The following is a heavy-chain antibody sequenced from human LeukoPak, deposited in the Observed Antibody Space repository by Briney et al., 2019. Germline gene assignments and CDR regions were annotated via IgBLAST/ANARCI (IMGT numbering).Heavy chain of an antibody. CDR2: ISSSGSTI. V-gene: IGHV3-48*03. CDR1: GFTFSSYE. CDR3: ARGGPPPIY. J-gene: IGHJ4*02. Sequence: GGSLRLSCAASGFTFSSYEMNWVRQAPGKGLEWVSYISSSGSTIYYADSVKGRFTISRDNAKNSLSLQMNSLRAEDTAVYYWARGGPPPIYWGQGTLVTVSS.